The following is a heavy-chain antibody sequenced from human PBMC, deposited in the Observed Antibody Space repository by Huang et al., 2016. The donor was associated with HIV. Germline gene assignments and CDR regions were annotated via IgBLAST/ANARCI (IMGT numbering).Heavy chain of an antibody. V-gene: IGHV1-8*03. Sequence: QVQLVQSGAEVKKPGASVKVSCKASGFNFNNYDFNWVRQASGQGLEWRGWMNPKSGNTGYAQKLQGRVTITRNTSITTAYMELRSLRSEDTAVYYCARARGFLYDSTGYYSRYYFDSWGQGTLVTISS. CDR2: MNPKSGNT. CDR3: ARARGFLYDSTGYYSRYYFDS. J-gene: IGHJ4*02. D-gene: IGHD3-22*01. CDR1: GFNFNNYD.